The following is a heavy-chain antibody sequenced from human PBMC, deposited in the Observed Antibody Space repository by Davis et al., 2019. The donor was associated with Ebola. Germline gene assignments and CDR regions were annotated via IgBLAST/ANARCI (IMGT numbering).Heavy chain of an antibody. Sequence: GESLKISCAASGFTFSGSAMHWVRQASGKGLEWVGRIRSKANSYATAYAASVKDRFTISRDDSKNTAYLQMNSLKTEDTAVYYCTGTVTPGEYWGQGTLVTVSS. D-gene: IGHD4-17*01. CDR3: TGTVTPGEY. J-gene: IGHJ4*02. CDR2: IRSKANSYAT. CDR1: GFTFSGSA. V-gene: IGHV3-73*01.